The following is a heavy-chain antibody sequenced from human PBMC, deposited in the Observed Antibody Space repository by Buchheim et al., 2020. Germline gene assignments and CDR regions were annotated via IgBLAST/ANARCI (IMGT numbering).Heavy chain of an antibody. CDR3: ARDGGYYGSGSYFDY. Sequence: QVQLVQSGAEVKKPGASVKVSCKASGYTFTGYYMHWVRQAPGQGLEGMGWINPNRGGTNYAQKFQGRVTMTRDTSISTAYMELSRLRSDDTAVYYCARDGGYYGSGSYFDYWGQGTL. J-gene: IGHJ4*02. D-gene: IGHD3-10*01. V-gene: IGHV1-2*02. CDR2: INPNRGGT. CDR1: GYTFTGYY.